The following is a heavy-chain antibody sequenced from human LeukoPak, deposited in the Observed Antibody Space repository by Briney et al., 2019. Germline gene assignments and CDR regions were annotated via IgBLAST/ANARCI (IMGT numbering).Heavy chain of an antibody. V-gene: IGHV4-34*01. D-gene: IGHD1-26*01. CDR3: ARDHSSASYTYYYYMDV. J-gene: IGHJ6*03. Sequence: NPSETLSLTCAVYGGSFSGYYWSWIRQPPGKGLEWIGEINHSGSTNYNPSLKSRVTISVDTSKNQFSLKLSSVTAADTAVYYCARDHSSASYTYYYYMDVWGKGTTVTVSS. CDR2: INHSGST. CDR1: GGSFSGYY.